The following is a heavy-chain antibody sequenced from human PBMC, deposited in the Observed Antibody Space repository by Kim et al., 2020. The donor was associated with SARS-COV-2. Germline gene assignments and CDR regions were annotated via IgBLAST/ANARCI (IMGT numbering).Heavy chain of an antibody. V-gene: IGHV1-46*01. Sequence: ASVKVSCKASGYTFSSYYIPWVRQAPGQGLEWMGGIIPRGGRTEYAQNFQGRVVMSRDTSTSTAYMDLYYVRSEDTAVYYCARAVGGSYMGYSGQGTLVIVAA. CDR3: ARAVGGSYMGY. J-gene: IGHJ4*02. D-gene: IGHD2-15*01. CDR1: GYTFSSYY. CDR2: IIPRGGRT.